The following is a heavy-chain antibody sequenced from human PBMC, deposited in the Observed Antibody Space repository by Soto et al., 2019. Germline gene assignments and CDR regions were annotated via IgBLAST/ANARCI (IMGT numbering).Heavy chain of an antibody. V-gene: IGHV4-39*01. CDR3: ASTIVVGPFDP. CDR2: IYYSGST. D-gene: IGHD2-15*01. Sequence: QLQLQESGPGLVKPSETLSLTCTVSGGSISSSSYYWGWIRQPPGKGLEWIGSIYYSGSTYYNPSLKSRVTISVDTSKNQFSLKLSSVTAADTAVYYCASTIVVGPFDPWGQGTLVTVSS. CDR1: GGSISSSSYY. J-gene: IGHJ5*02.